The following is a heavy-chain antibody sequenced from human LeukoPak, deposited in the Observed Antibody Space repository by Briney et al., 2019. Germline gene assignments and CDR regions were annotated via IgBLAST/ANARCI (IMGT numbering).Heavy chain of an antibody. J-gene: IGHJ4*02. CDR2: INHSGST. V-gene: IGHV4-34*01. CDR3: ARGALPRGAYYYDSSGYPRDFDY. D-gene: IGHD3-22*01. Sequence: PSETLSLTCAVYGGSFSGYYWSWIRQPPGKGLEWIGEINHSGSTNYNPSLKSRVTISVDTSKNQFSPKLSSVTAADTAVYYCARGALPRGAYYYDSSGYPRDFDYWGQGTLVTVSS. CDR1: GGSFSGYY.